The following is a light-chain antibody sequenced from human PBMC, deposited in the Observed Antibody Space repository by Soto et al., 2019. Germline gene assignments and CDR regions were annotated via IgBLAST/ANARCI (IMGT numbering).Light chain of an antibody. CDR1: QDINIY. J-gene: IGKJ4*01. CDR2: AAS. V-gene: IGKV1-27*01. Sequence: DIQMTQTPSSLSASVGDRVTITCRAGQDINIYLAWYQQKPGKVPKLLISAASTLQSGVPSRFGGSGSVTDFTLSVSGLQAGVVACCYCQRYGGAPLTFGGGTEVEIK. CDR3: QRYGGAPLT.